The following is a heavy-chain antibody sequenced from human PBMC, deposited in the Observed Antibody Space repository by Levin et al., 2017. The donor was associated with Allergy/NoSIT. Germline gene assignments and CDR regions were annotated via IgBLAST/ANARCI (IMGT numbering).Heavy chain of an antibody. CDR1: EFSLSTTGVG. CDR3: AHKTGGFYVDVFDI. V-gene: IGHV2-5*01. Sequence: SGPTLVKPTQTLTLTCTVSEFSLSTTGVGVGWIRQPPGKALEWLALIYWNDDQRYSPSLKSRLTITKDTPKNQVVLTMTNMDPVDTATYYCAHKTGGFYVDVFDIWGQGTMVTVSS. D-gene: IGHD3-10*01. CDR2: IYWNDDQ. J-gene: IGHJ3*02.